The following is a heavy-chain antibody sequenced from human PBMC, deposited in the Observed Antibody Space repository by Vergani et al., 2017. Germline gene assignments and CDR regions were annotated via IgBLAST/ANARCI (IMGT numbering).Heavy chain of an antibody. J-gene: IGHJ4*02. V-gene: IGHV2-70*15. D-gene: IGHD3-22*01. CDR2: IDWDDDK. CDR1: GFSLSTSGMC. Sequence: QVTLRESGPALVKPTQTLTLTCTFSGFSLSTSGMCVSWIRQPPGKALEWLARIDWDDDKYSSTSLKTRLTISKDTSKNQVVLTMTNMDPVDTATYYCARILYYDSSGYLGGFDYWGQGTLVTVSS. CDR3: ARILYYDSSGYLGGFDY.